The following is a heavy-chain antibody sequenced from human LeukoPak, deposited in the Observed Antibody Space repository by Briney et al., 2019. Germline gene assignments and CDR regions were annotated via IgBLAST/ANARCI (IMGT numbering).Heavy chain of an antibody. Sequence: GGSLRLSCVGSTFTFSDYGMHWVRQAQGKGLEWVAYISYDGNKAYYTDSVKGRFTISRDNSKNMLCLQMSSLRIEDTGVYYCAKDSTRDYGYYGMPESWGQGTLVTVS. CDR1: TFTFSDYG. V-gene: IGHV3-30*02. CDR2: ISYDGNKA. J-gene: IGHJ4*02. CDR3: AKDSTRDYGYYGMPES. D-gene: IGHD4-17*01.